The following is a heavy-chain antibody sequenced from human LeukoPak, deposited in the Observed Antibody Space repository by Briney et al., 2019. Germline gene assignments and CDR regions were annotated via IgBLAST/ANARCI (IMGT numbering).Heavy chain of an antibody. Sequence: GGSLRLSCVASGFSLSSFQMYWVRQAPGKGLEWVSIISLDGSTEFYADSVKGRFTISRDNSKNTLYLQMNSLRAEDTAVYYCARGHRADGYSYGPYYFDYWGQGTLVTVSS. CDR1: GFSLSSFQ. V-gene: IGHV3-30*14. J-gene: IGHJ4*02. CDR2: ISLDGSTE. CDR3: ARGHRADGYSYGPYYFDY. D-gene: IGHD5-24*01.